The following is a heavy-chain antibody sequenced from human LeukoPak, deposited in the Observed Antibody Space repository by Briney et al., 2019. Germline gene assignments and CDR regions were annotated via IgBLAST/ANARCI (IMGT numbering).Heavy chain of an antibody. CDR2: ISSSGSTI. CDR1: GFTFSSYE. D-gene: IGHD3-22*01. J-gene: IGHJ6*02. V-gene: IGHV3-48*03. Sequence: GGSLRLSCAASGFTFSSYEMNGVRQAPGKGLEWVSYISSSGSTIYYADSVKGRFTISRDNAKNSLYLQMNSLRAEDTAVYYCAGDGYDSGTDVWGQGTTVTVSS. CDR3: AGDGYDSGTDV.